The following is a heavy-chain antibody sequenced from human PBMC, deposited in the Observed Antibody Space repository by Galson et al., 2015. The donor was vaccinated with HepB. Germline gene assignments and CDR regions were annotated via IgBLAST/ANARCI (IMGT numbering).Heavy chain of an antibody. CDR3: AGNPADCDYYNMDV. J-gene: IGHJ6*02. D-gene: IGHD2-21*02. Sequence: SLRLSCAASGFSFSSHCMNWVRQAPGKGLEWVSYISSGGTTYYADSVKGRFTISRDNAKKTMYLHMSSLRAEDTAGDYCAGNPADCDYYNMDVWGHGTTGTVCS. V-gene: IGHV3-48*01. CDR1: GFSFSSHC. CDR2: ISSGGTT.